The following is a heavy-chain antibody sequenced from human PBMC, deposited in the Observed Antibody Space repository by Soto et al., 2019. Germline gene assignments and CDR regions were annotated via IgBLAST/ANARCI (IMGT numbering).Heavy chain of an antibody. D-gene: IGHD2-21*01. Sequence: SVKVSCKGSGGTFSRYAISWVRQAPGQGLEWMGGIIPIFGTANYAQKFQGRVTITADESTSTAYMELSSLRSEDTAVYYCARDCGGGSLYYYFGMDDCGQGTKVTVSS. CDR3: ARDCGGGSLYYYFGMDD. CDR1: GGTFSRYA. V-gene: IGHV1-69*13. J-gene: IGHJ6*02. CDR2: IIPIFGTA.